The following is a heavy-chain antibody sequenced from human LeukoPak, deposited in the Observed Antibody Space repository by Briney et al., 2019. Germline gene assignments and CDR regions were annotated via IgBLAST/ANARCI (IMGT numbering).Heavy chain of an antibody. J-gene: IGHJ4*02. V-gene: IGHV3-23*01. D-gene: IGHD6-13*01. Sequence: GGSLRLSCAASGFTFSSYDMSWVRQAPGRGLEWVSGISGSGGRTYYADSVKGRLTISRDNSKNTLYLHMNSLRAEDSAVYYCAKGGDSSSWNFDYWGQGTLVTVSS. CDR3: AKGGDSSSWNFDY. CDR2: ISGSGGRT. CDR1: GFTFSSYD.